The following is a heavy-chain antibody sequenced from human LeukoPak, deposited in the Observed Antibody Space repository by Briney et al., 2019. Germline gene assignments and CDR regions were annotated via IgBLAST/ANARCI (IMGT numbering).Heavy chain of an antibody. Sequence: PSETLSLTCTVSGDSISSGDYYWNWIRQHPGKGLEWIGYFYYTGSSYYTPSLKSRVAMSVDTSKNQFSLKLSSVTAADTAVYYCARDFWSGSAFDIWGQGTMVTVSS. CDR3: ARDFWSGSAFDI. V-gene: IGHV4-30-4*01. CDR2: FYYTGSS. CDR1: GDSISSGDYY. J-gene: IGHJ3*02. D-gene: IGHD3-3*01.